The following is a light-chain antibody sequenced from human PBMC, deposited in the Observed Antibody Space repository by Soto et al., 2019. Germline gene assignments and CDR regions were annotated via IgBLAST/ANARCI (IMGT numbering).Light chain of an antibody. CDR2: LGS. CDR3: MQALQTPLT. Sequence: DIVMTQSPVSLPVTPGEPASITCRSSQSLLYSDGYHYLDWYLQKPGQSPQLLIYLGSNRASGVPDRFSGSGSGTDFTLKISRVEAEDVGVYYCMQALQTPLTFGGGTKVEIK. V-gene: IGKV2-28*01. CDR1: QSLLYSDGYHY. J-gene: IGKJ4*01.